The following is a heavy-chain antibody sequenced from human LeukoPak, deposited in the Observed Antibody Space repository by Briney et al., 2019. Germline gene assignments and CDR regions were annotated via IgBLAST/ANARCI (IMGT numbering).Heavy chain of an antibody. CDR1: GFTFSAFW. D-gene: IGHD1-7*01. Sequence: GGSLRLSCAASGFTFSAFWMNWVRQAPGKGLEWVSAISGSGVSTYYADFVKGRFTVSRDNSKNTLYLQMSSLRAEDTAVYYCAKDERNWNYNLASQTYDWGQGTLVTVSS. CDR2: ISGSGVST. V-gene: IGHV3-23*01. CDR3: AKDERNWNYNLASQTYD. J-gene: IGHJ4*02.